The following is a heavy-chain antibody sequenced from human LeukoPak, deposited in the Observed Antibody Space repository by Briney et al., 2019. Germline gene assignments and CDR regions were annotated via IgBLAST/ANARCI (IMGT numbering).Heavy chain of an antibody. CDR1: GFTVSSNY. CDR3: AKDSLVATACPDY. Sequence: SGGSLRLSCAASGFTVSSNYMSWVRQAPGKGLEWVSVIYSGGSTYYADSVKGRFTISRDNSKNTLYLQMNSLRAEDTAVYYCAKDSLVATACPDYWGQGTLVTVSS. D-gene: IGHD5-12*01. CDR2: IYSGGST. J-gene: IGHJ4*02. V-gene: IGHV3-66*02.